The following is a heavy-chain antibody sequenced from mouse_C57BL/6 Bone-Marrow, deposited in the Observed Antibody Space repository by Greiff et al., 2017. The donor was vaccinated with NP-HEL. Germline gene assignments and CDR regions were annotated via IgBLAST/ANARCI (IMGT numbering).Heavy chain of an antibody. D-gene: IGHD2-2*01. CDR2: IHPNSGST. J-gene: IGHJ4*01. V-gene: IGHV1-64*01. Sequence: QVQLQQSGAELVKPGASVKLSCKASGYTFTSYWMHWVKQRPGQGLEWIGMIHPNSGSTNYNEKFKSKATLTVDKSSSTAYMQLSSLTSEDSAVYYCARSGYDDAMDYWGQGTSVTVSS. CDR3: ARSGYDDAMDY. CDR1: GYTFTSYW.